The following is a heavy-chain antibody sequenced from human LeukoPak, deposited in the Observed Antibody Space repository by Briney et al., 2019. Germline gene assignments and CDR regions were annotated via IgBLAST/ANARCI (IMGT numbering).Heavy chain of an antibody. Sequence: KPSETLSLTCAVYGESFSGYYWSWIRQPPGKGLEWIGEINHSGSTNYNPSLKSRVTISVDTSKNQVSLKLSSVTAADTAVYYCVRQYCSSISCCFDYWGQGTLVPVSS. D-gene: IGHD2-2*01. CDR3: VRQYCSSISCCFDY. V-gene: IGHV4-34*01. CDR1: GESFSGYY. J-gene: IGHJ4*02. CDR2: INHSGST.